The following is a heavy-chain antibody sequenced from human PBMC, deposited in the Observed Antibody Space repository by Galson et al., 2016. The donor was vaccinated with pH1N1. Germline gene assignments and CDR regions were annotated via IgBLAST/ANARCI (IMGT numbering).Heavy chain of an antibody. CDR3: ARPEYVDVDLKDWYFDL. CDR1: GDSISINNGF. J-gene: IGHJ2*01. CDR2: LYYSETA. Sequence: TLSLTCTVSGDSISINNGFWGWIRQPPGKGLEWIGSLYYSETAYYNPSLKSRVTISVDTSKKHVSLKLSSVTAADTAVYYCARPEYVDVDLKDWYFDLWGRGTLVTVSS. V-gene: IGHV4-39*02. D-gene: IGHD3-16*01.